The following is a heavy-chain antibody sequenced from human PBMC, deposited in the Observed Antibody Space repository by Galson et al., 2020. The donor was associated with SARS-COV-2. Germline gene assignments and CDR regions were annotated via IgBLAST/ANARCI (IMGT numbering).Heavy chain of an antibody. J-gene: IGHJ6*02. CDR2: ISSSSSYI. CDR1: GFTFSSYS. V-gene: IGHV3-21*01. CDR3: ARDPVVVVPAAILYYYYGMDV. Sequence: ETGASLTLSCAASGFTFSSYSMNWDRPAPGKGLEWVSSISSSSSYIYYADSVKGRFTISRDNAKNSLYLQMNSLRAEDTAVYYCARDPVVVVPAAILYYYYGMDVWGQGTTVTVSS. D-gene: IGHD2-2*02.